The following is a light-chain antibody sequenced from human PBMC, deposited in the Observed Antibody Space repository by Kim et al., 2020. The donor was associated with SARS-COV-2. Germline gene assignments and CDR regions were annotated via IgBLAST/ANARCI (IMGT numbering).Light chain of an antibody. CDR2: DNN. J-gene: IGLJ3*02. V-gene: IGLV1-51*01. CDR3: GTWDSSLSVWL. Sequence: GQKVNISCSGGSSDSGTNDVSWYQQRPGTVPKVLIYDNNKRPSGIPDRFSGSKSGTSGTLDITGLQTGDEADYYCGTWDSSLSVWLFGGGTQLTVL. CDR1: SSDSGTND.